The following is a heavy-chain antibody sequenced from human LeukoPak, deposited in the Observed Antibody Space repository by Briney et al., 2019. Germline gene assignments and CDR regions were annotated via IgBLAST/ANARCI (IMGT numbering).Heavy chain of an antibody. Sequence: GGSLRLSCAASGFTVSSNYMSWVRQAPGKGLEWVSVIYSGGSTYYADSVKGRFTISRDNSKNTQYLQMNSLRAEDTAVYYCASSNYYDSSGYYHWGQGTLVTVSS. CDR1: GFTVSSNY. V-gene: IGHV3-53*01. D-gene: IGHD3-22*01. CDR3: ASSNYYDSSGYYH. CDR2: IYSGGST. J-gene: IGHJ5*02.